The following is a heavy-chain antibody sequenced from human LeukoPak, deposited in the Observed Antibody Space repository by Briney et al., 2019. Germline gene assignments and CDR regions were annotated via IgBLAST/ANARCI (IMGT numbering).Heavy chain of an antibody. CDR2: IYNSGST. CDR1: GDSFSYFY. CDR3: ARGRYGTISRGWFDP. J-gene: IGHJ5*02. D-gene: IGHD1-14*01. Sequence: SENLSLTCTVSGDSFSYFYWSWIRQPPGKGLEWIGYIYNSGSTSYNPSLKSRVTISLDTSQNQFSLKLSSLTAADTAVYYCARGRYGTISRGWFDPWGQGTLVTVSS. V-gene: IGHV4-59*01.